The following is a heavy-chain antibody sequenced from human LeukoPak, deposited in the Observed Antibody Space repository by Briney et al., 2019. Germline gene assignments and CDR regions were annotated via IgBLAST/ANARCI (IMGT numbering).Heavy chain of an antibody. CDR3: ARVVEYYYDSSGYWSSGYMDV. CDR1: GYTFTGYY. J-gene: IGHJ6*03. Sequence: GASVKVSCKASGYTFTGYYMHWVRQAPGQGLEWMGWINPNSGGTNYAQKFQGRVTMTRDTSISTAYMELSRLRSDDTAVYYCARVVEYYYDSSGYWSSGYMDVWGKGTTVTISS. CDR2: INPNSGGT. D-gene: IGHD3-22*01. V-gene: IGHV1-2*02.